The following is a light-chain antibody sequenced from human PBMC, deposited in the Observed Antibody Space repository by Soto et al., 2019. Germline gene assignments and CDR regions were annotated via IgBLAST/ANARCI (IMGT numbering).Light chain of an antibody. Sequence: DIQMTQSPSSLSASVGDRVTITCRASQGISHYLAWYQQKPGKVPKLLIYVASTLQSGVPSRFSGSGSGTDFTLTISSLQPEDFATYYCQKYNSAPLTFGGGTKVEIK. CDR2: VAS. CDR1: QGISHY. V-gene: IGKV1-27*01. CDR3: QKYNSAPLT. J-gene: IGKJ4*01.